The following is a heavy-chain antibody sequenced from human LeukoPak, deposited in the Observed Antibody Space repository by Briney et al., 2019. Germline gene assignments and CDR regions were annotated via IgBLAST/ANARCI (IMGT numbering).Heavy chain of an antibody. CDR3: ASLSDAGENFDY. CDR2: INPNSGGT. CDR1: GYTFTGYY. V-gene: IGHV1-2*02. D-gene: IGHD6-13*01. Sequence: ASVKVSCKASGYTFTGYYMHWVRQAPGQGLEWMGWINPNSGGTNYAQKFQGRVTMTRDTSISTAYMGLSRLRSDDTAVYYCASLSDAGENFDYWGQGTLVTVSS. J-gene: IGHJ4*02.